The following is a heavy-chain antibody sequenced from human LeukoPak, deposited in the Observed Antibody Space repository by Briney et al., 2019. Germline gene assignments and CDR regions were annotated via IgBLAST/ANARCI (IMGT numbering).Heavy chain of an antibody. D-gene: IGHD2-2*02. J-gene: IGHJ4*02. CDR3: ARDPRYCSSTSCYTIFDY. V-gene: IGHV3-74*01. Sequence: SGGSLRLSCAASGFTFSSYWMHWVRQAPGKGLEWVSRINSDGSSTSYADSVKGRFTISRDNAKNTLYLQMNSLRAEDTAVYYCARDPRYCSSTSCYTIFDYWGQGTLVTVSS. CDR1: GFTFSSYW. CDR2: INSDGSST.